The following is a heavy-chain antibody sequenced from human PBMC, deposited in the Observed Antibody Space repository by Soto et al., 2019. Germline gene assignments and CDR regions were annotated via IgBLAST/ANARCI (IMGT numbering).Heavy chain of an antibody. CDR2: IYHTGST. V-gene: IGHV4-4*02. CDR1: GGSISSSNW. D-gene: IGHD5-12*01. CDR3: AGRGYSGLYGMDV. Sequence: SETLSLTCAVSGGSISSSNWWTWVRQPPRMGLEWIGEIYHTGSTNYNPSLKSRVTISLDKSKNQFSLKLSSVTAADTAVYYCAGRGYSGLYGMDVWGQGTTVTVSS. J-gene: IGHJ6*02.